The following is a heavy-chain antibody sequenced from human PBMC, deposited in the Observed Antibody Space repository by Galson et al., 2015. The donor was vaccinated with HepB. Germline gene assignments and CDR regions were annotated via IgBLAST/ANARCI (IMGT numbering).Heavy chain of an antibody. CDR2: ITPVFDKP. Sequence: SVKVSCKASGGTFRSYAFSWVRQAPGQGLEWMGGITPVFDKPIYAQKFQGRVTMTADASTRTAYMELTRLRSDDTAVYYCARGIVVVTAIVYYHGLDVWGQGTTVTVSS. J-gene: IGHJ6*02. CDR1: GGTFRSYA. D-gene: IGHD2-21*02. V-gene: IGHV1-69*13. CDR3: ARGIVVVTAIVYYHGLDV.